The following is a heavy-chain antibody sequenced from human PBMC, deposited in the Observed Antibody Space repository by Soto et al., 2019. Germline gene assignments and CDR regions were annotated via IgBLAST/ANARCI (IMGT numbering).Heavy chain of an antibody. D-gene: IGHD6-25*01. CDR3: ATSKQRNDAFDI. V-gene: IGHV5-51*01. J-gene: IGHJ3*02. CDR2: IYPGDSDT. Sequence: PGASLKISCKGSGYSFTSYLIGWVRQMPGKGLEWMGIIYPGDSDTRYSPSFQGQVTISADKSISTAYLQWSSLKASDTAMHYCATSKQRNDAFDIWGQGTMVTVSS. CDR1: GYSFTSYL.